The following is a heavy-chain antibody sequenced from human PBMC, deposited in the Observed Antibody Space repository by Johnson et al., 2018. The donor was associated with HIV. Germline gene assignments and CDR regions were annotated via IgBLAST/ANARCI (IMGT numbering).Heavy chain of an antibody. J-gene: IGHJ3*02. D-gene: IGHD7-27*01. CDR2: ISYDGSNK. CDR1: GFTFSSYA. CDR3: ARSNWAHFDAFDI. Sequence: QVQLVESGGDVVQPGRSLRLSCAASGFTFSSYAMHWVRQAPGKGLEWVAVISYDGSNKYYADSVKGRFTISRDNSKNTLYLQMNSLRAEDTAVYYCARSNWAHFDAFDIWGQGTMVTVSS. V-gene: IGHV3-30*04.